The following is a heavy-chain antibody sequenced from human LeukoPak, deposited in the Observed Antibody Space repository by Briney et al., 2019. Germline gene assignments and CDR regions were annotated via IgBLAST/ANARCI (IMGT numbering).Heavy chain of an antibody. CDR3: ARSYTSSWLLPFDY. D-gene: IGHD6-13*01. J-gene: IGHJ4*02. CDR1: GFTVSSNY. V-gene: IGHV3-53*01. CDR2: IYTGGST. Sequence: GGSLRLSCAASGFTVSSNYMSWVRQAPGKGLEWVSVIYTGGSTYYADSVKGRFTISRDDSKNTLYLQMNSLRAEDTAVYYCARSYTSSWLLPFDYWGQGTLVTVSS.